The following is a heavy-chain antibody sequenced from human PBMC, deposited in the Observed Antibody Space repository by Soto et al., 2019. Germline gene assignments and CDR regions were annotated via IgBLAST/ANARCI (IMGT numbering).Heavy chain of an antibody. Sequence: PGGSLRLSCAASGFTFDDYGMSWVRQAPGKGLEWVSGINWNGGSTGYADSVKGRFTISRDNAKNSLYLQMNSLRAEDTALYYCARGESCTNGVCASFDYWGQGTLVTVSS. CDR2: INWNGGST. CDR1: GFTFDDYG. CDR3: ARGESCTNGVCASFDY. V-gene: IGHV3-20*04. J-gene: IGHJ4*02. D-gene: IGHD2-8*01.